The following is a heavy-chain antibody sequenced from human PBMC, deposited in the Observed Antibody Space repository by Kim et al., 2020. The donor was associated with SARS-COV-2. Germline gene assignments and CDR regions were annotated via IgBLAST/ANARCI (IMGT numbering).Heavy chain of an antibody. CDR2: IYSDGSGT. J-gene: IGHJ4*02. CDR3: AKGGYDILPPLDY. V-gene: IGHV3-23*03. Sequence: GGSLRLSCAASGFTFSSYAMTWVRQAPGKGLEWVSLIYSDGSGTYYADSVKGRFTISRDNSKNTLYLHMNSLRVEDTAVYYCAKGGYDILPPLDYGGQGT. CDR1: GFTFSSYA. D-gene: IGHD3-9*01.